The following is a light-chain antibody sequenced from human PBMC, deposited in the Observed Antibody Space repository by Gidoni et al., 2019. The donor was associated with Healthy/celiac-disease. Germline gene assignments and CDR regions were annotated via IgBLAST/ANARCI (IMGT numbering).Light chain of an antibody. CDR3: TSYTSSATVV. J-gene: IGLJ2*01. CDR2: DVS. Sequence: QSALTQPASVSGSPGQSLTISCTGTSGDVGGYNYVSWYQQHPGKAPKLMIYDVSSRPSGVSNRFSGSKSGNTASLTISGLQAEDGAYYYCTSYTSSATVVFGGGTKVTV. CDR1: SGDVGGYNY. V-gene: IGLV2-14*03.